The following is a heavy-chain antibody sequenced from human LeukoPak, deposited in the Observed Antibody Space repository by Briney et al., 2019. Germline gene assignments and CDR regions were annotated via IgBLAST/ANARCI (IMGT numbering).Heavy chain of an antibody. CDR3: AKDRGSILVPAAIDY. J-gene: IGHJ4*02. CDR1: GFTFSSYA. Sequence: PGGSLRLSCAASGFTFSSYAMSWVRQAPGKGLELVSGISGRCGSTYYADSVKGRFTISRDNSKNTLYLQMNSLRAEDTAVYYCAKDRGSILVPAAIDYWGQGTLVTVSS. CDR2: ISGRCGST. V-gene: IGHV3-23*01. D-gene: IGHD2-2*01.